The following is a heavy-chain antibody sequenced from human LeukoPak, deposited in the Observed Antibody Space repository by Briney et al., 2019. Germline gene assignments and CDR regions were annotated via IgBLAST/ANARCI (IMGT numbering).Heavy chain of an antibody. CDR2: IIPIFGTA. CDR1: GGTFSSYA. CDR3: ARGYSSSSADAFDI. V-gene: IGHV1-69*13. Sequence: GASVKVSCKASGGTFSSYAISWVRQAPGQGLEWMGGIIPIFGTANYAQKFQGRVTITADESTSTAYMELSSLRSEDTAVYYCARGYSSSSADAFDIWGQGTMVTVSS. D-gene: IGHD6-6*01. J-gene: IGHJ3*02.